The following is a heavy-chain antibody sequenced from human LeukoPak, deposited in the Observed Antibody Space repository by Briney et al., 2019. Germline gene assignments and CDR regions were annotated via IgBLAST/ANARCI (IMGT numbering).Heavy chain of an antibody. CDR2: ISSSSSTI. CDR3: ARDLIVGATKGNY. J-gene: IGHJ4*02. CDR1: GFTFSSYS. Sequence: GGSLRLSCAASGFTFSSYSMNWVRQAPGKGLERVSYISSSSSTIYHADSVKGRFTISRDNAKNSLYLQMNSLRAEDTAVYYCARDLIVGATKGNYWGQGTLVTVSS. V-gene: IGHV3-48*01. D-gene: IGHD1-26*01.